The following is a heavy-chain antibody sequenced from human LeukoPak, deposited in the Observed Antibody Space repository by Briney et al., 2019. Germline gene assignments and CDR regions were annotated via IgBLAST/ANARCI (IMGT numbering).Heavy chain of an antibody. CDR2: IIPIFGTA. CDR1: GGTFSSYA. J-gene: IGHJ4*02. V-gene: IGHV1-69*01. Sequence: GSSVKVSCKASGGTFSSYAISWVRQAPGQGLEWMGGIIPIFGTANYAQKFQGRVTITADESTSTAYMELSSLRSEDTAVYYCARDNYYDSSGIKPQPFDYWGQGTLVTVSS. CDR3: ARDNYYDSSGIKPQPFDY. D-gene: IGHD3-22*01.